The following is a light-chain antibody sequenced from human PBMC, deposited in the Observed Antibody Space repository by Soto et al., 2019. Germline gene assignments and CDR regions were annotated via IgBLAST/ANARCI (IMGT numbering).Light chain of an antibody. V-gene: IGKV3-20*01. CDR2: GAS. Sequence: EIVLTQSPGTLSLSPGERATLSCRASQSVSSYLAWYQENPGQAPRLLIYGASSRATGIPDRFSGSGSGTDFTLTISRLAPEDFALYYCQQYNTSPFTFGQGTKVDI. J-gene: IGKJ2*01. CDR3: QQYNTSPFT. CDR1: QSVSSY.